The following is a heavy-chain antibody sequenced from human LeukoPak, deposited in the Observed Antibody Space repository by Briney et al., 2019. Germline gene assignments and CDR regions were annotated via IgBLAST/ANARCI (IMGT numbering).Heavy chain of an antibody. J-gene: IGHJ4*02. CDR1: GFSFAKFW. D-gene: IGHD6-13*01. CDR2: VKHDRSVE. V-gene: IGHV3-7*01. Sequence: PGGPLRLSCAAFGFSFAKFWMSWVRQAPGKGLEWVANVKHDRSVEQYVDSAKGRFTISRDNAKNSVHLQMGSLRAEDTAVYYCVSQEVVPHWGQGTLVTVSS. CDR3: VSQEVVPH.